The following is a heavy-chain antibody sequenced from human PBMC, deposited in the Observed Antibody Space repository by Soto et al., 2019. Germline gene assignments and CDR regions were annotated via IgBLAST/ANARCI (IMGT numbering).Heavy chain of an antibody. Sequence: GGSLRLSCAASGFTFSSYAMSWVRQAPGKGLEWVSAFSGSGGSTYYADSVKGRFTISRDNSKNTLYLQMNSLRAEDTAVYYCAKDLASRGAYYDYIWGSSDYMDVWGKGTTVTVSS. CDR3: AKDLASRGAYYDYIWGSSDYMDV. D-gene: IGHD3-16*01. CDR1: GFTFSSYA. J-gene: IGHJ6*03. CDR2: FSGSGGST. V-gene: IGHV3-23*01.